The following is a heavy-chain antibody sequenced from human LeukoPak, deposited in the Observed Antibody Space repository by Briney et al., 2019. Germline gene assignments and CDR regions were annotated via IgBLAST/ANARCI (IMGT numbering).Heavy chain of an antibody. Sequence: GGSLRLSRAASGFTFSSYAMHWVRQAPGKGLEWVAVISYDGSNKYYADSVKGRFTISRDNSKNTLYLQMNSLRAEDTAVYYCARAPPYDFWSGAYYYYYYGMDVWGQGTTVTVSS. CDR3: ARAPPYDFWSGAYYYYYYGMDV. V-gene: IGHV3-30-3*01. CDR1: GFTFSSYA. D-gene: IGHD3-3*01. CDR2: ISYDGSNK. J-gene: IGHJ6*02.